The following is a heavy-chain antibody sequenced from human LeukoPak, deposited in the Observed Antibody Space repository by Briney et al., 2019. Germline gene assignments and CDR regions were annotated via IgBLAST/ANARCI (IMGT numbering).Heavy chain of an antibody. J-gene: IGHJ5*02. V-gene: IGHV3-23*01. CDR1: GFTFSSYA. CDR2: ISGSGGST. CDR3: ARTKPGIAANNWFDP. Sequence: GGSLRLSCAASGFTFSSYAMSWVRQAPGKGLEWVSAISGSGGSTYYADSVKGRFTISRDNAKNSLYLQMNSLRDEDTAVYYCARTKPGIAANNWFDPWGQGTLVTVSS. D-gene: IGHD6-13*01.